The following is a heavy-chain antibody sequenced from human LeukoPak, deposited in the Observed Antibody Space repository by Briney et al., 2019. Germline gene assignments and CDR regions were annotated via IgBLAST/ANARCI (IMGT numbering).Heavy chain of an antibody. V-gene: IGHV4-59*01. Sequence: SETLSLTCTVSGGSISSYYWNWIRLPPGKGLEWIGSIYTSGSSNYNPSLRSRVTISVDTSKTQFSLKLTSVTAADTAVYYCARGGYFDSPFDYWGQGTLVTVSS. CDR1: GGSISSYY. J-gene: IGHJ4*02. CDR2: IYTSGSS. CDR3: ARGGYFDSPFDY. D-gene: IGHD3-22*01.